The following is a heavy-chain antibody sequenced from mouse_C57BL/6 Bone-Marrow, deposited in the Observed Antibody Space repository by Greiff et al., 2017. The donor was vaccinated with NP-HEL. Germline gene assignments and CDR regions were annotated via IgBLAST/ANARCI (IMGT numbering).Heavy chain of an antibody. CDR3: ASTDYGYDYAMDY. J-gene: IGHJ4*01. Sequence: QVQLQQPGAELVKPGASVKMSCKASGYTFTSYWITWVKQRPGQGLEWIGDIYPGSGSTNYNEKFKSKATLTVDTSSSTAYMQLSSLTSEDSAVYYCASTDYGYDYAMDYWGQGTSVTVSS. CDR2: IYPGSGST. CDR1: GYTFTSYW. V-gene: IGHV1-55*01. D-gene: IGHD2-2*01.